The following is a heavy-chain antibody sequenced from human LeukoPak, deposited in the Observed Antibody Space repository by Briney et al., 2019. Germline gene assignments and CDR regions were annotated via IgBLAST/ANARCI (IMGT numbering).Heavy chain of an antibody. Sequence: GGSLRLSCVVSGFTFSSYSMNWVRQAPGKGLEWVSSISSSSTYIYYADSVKGRFTISRDNAKNSLYLQMNSLRADDTAVYYCAREAYGAFDIWGQGTMVTVSS. CDR2: ISSSSTYI. CDR3: AREAYGAFDI. D-gene: IGHD4-17*01. V-gene: IGHV3-21*01. CDR1: GFTFSSYS. J-gene: IGHJ3*02.